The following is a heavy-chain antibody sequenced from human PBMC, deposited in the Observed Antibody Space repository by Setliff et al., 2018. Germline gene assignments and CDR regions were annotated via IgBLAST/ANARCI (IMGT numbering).Heavy chain of an antibody. CDR1: GGPFSGAS. Sequence: SETLSLTCTVSGGPFSGASIWSWIRQPPGKGLEFIGYVYHSGTAKYDPSLESRAIMSVDASKNEISLKLKSVTAADTAVYYCVRDAGDGYGVDDYAGGGFDIWGQGTMVTVSS. CDR2: VYHSGTA. CDR3: VRDAGDGYGVDDYAGGGFDI. V-gene: IGHV4-59*01. D-gene: IGHD4-17*01. J-gene: IGHJ3*02.